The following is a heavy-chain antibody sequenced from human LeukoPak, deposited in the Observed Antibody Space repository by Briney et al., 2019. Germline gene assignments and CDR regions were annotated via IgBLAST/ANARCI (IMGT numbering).Heavy chain of an antibody. CDR2: INPSSGGT. Sequence: ASVTVSCTTSGYTFTSYYIHWVRQAPEQGLEWMGVINPSSGGTRFAQKFQDRVTVTRDTSTSTVYMELSSLRSEDTAIYYCARGGIVGGTPGGSFEIWGHGTMVTVSS. CDR3: ARGGIVGGTPGGSFEI. CDR1: GYTFTSYY. V-gene: IGHV1-46*01. D-gene: IGHD1-26*01. J-gene: IGHJ3*02.